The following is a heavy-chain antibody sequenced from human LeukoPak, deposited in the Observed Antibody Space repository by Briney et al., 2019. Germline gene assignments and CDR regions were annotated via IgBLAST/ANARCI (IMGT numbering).Heavy chain of an antibody. V-gene: IGHV3-48*04. D-gene: IGHD1-7*01. CDR1: GFTFSSYA. J-gene: IGHJ3*02. Sequence: GGSLRLSCAASGFTFSSYAMSWVRQAPGKGLEWVSYISGSGSIIYYADSVKGRFTISRDNAKNSLYLQMNSLRAEDAAVYYCGRDFGLTGTKRSFDIWGRGTMVTVSS. CDR2: ISGSGSII. CDR3: GRDFGLTGTKRSFDI.